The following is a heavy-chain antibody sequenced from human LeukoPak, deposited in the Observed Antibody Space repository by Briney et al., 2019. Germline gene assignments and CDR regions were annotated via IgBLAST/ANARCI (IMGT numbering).Heavy chain of an antibody. J-gene: IGHJ5*02. CDR1: GYTFTGYY. CDR2: MNPNSGYT. Sequence: GASVKVSCKASGYTFTGYYMHWVRQATGQGLEWMGWMNPNSGYTGYAQKFQGRVTITRNTSISTAYMELSSLRSEDTAVYYCARNSGGDLDPWGQGTLVTVSS. V-gene: IGHV1-8*03. D-gene: IGHD1-26*01. CDR3: ARNSGGDLDP.